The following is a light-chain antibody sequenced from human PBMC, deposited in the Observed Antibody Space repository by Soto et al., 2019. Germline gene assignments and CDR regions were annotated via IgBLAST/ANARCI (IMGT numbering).Light chain of an antibody. V-gene: IGLV1-40*01. J-gene: IGLJ2*01. CDR3: QSYDNSLSASV. CDR1: SSNIGARYD. CDR2: GNS. Sequence: QLVLTQPPSVSGAPGQRVTISCTGSSSNIGARYDVHWYQQLPGTAPKVLIYGNSNRPSGVPDRFSGSKSGTSASLAITGLQAEDEADYYCQSYDNSLSASVFGGGTKLTVL.